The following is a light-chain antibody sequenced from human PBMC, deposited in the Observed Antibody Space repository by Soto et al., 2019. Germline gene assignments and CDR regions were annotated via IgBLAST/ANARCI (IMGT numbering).Light chain of an antibody. V-gene: IGKV3-20*01. CDR2: DAS. Sequence: EIVMTQSPATLSVNPGERETLSCRASQSVTSNLAWYQQKPGQAPRLLIYDASTRATGIPARFSGSGSGTDFTLTISRLEPEDLAVYYCQQYGSSLTFAGGTKVDI. J-gene: IGKJ4*01. CDR1: QSVTSN. CDR3: QQYGSSLT.